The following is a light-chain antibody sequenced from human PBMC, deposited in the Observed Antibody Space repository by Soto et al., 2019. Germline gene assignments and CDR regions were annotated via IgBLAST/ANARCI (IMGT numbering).Light chain of an antibody. CDR1: SSDVGDYNY. CDR3: SSYAGSNNWV. Sequence: QSALTQPPSASGSPGQSVTISCTGTSSDVGDYNYVSWYQQHPGKAPKLMVYEVNKRPSGVPDRFSGSKSGNTASLTVSGLQAEDESDYYYSSYAGSNNWVFGGGTKVTVL. CDR2: EVN. J-gene: IGLJ3*02. V-gene: IGLV2-8*01.